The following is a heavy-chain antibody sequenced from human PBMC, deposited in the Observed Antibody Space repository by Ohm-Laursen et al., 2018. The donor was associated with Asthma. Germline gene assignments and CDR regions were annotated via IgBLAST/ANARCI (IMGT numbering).Heavy chain of an antibody. CDR1: GGSINNYW. D-gene: IGHD6-19*01. Sequence: PSQTLSLTCVLSGGSINNYWWSWVRQPPGKGLEWIGEISHSGAASFNPSPTSRVTISLDKSKTHFSLELTSVTAADTAVYYCARSTGWYRLDLWGQGTLVTVSS. V-gene: IGHV4/OR15-8*01. CDR3: ARSTGWYRLDL. CDR2: ISHSGAA. J-gene: IGHJ5*02.